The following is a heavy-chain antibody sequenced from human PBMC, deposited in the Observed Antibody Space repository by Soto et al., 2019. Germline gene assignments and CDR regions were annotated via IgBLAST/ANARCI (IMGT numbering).Heavy chain of an antibody. Sequence: SGPTLVNPTQTLTLTCTFSGFSLSTSGVGVGWIRQPPGKALEWLALIYWDDDKRYSPSLKSRLTITKDTSKNQVVLTMTNMDPVDTATYYCAHRNPRLVPAAMRIAAADPLYYFDYWGQGTLVTVSS. V-gene: IGHV2-5*02. J-gene: IGHJ4*02. CDR1: GFSLSTSGVG. D-gene: IGHD2-2*01. CDR2: IYWDDDK. CDR3: AHRNPRLVPAAMRIAAADPLYYFDY.